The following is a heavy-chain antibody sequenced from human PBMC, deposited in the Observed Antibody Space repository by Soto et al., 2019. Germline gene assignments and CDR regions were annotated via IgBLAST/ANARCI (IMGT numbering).Heavy chain of an antibody. Sequence: SETLSLTCTVTGGSISTYYWSWIRQPPGKGLEWIGHIYYTGNTNYNPSLKSRVTISVDTSTNQFSLKLSSVTAADTAVYYCARSYYYGSGPQLGYWGQGTLVTVSS. CDR1: GGSISTYY. D-gene: IGHD3-10*01. J-gene: IGHJ4*02. V-gene: IGHV4-59*12. CDR3: ARSYYYGSGPQLGY. CDR2: IYYTGNT.